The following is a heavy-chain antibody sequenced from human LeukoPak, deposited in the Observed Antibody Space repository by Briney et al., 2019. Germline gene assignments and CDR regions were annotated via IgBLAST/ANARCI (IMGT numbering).Heavy chain of an antibody. Sequence: GRSLRLSCAASGFTFSSYSMNWVRQAPGKGLEWVSYISSDSSAIYYADSVKGRFTISRDNAKNSLFLQMNSLRAEDTAMYYCAKGTKPVMTIPDYWGQGILVTVSS. J-gene: IGHJ4*02. V-gene: IGHV3-48*04. CDR2: ISSDSSAI. CDR3: AKGTKPVMTIPDY. CDR1: GFTFSSYS. D-gene: IGHD1/OR15-1a*01.